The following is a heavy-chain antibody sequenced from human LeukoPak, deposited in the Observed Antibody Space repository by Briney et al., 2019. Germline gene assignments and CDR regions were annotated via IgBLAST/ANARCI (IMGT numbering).Heavy chain of an antibody. Sequence: GGSLRLSCAASGFTFSSYAMSWVGQAPGKGLEWVSAISGSGGSTYYADSVKGRFTISRDNSKNTLYLQMNSLRAEDTAVYYCARGGPGPPYYYDSSGYYGPFDYWGQGTLVTVSS. V-gene: IGHV3-23*01. CDR1: GFTFSSYA. D-gene: IGHD3-22*01. CDR3: ARGGPGPPYYYDSSGYYGPFDY. CDR2: ISGSGGST. J-gene: IGHJ4*02.